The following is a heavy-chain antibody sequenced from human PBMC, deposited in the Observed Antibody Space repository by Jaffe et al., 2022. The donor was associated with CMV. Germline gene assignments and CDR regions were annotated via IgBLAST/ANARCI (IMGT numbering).Heavy chain of an antibody. Sequence: QVQLQQWGAGLLKPSETLSLTCAVYGGSFSGYYWSWIRQPPGKGLEWIGEINHSGSTNYNPSLKSRVTISVDTSKNQFSLKLSSVTAADTAVYYCATHHARGGHNYGMDVWGQGTTVTVSS. CDR1: GGSFSGYY. CDR3: ATHHARGGHNYGMDV. D-gene: IGHD2-2*01. V-gene: IGHV4-34*01. CDR2: INHSGST. J-gene: IGHJ6*02.